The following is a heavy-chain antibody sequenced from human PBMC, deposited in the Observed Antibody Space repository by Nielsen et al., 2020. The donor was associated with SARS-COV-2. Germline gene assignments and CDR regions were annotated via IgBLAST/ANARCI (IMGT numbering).Heavy chain of an antibody. CDR1: GFTFSSYG. CDR2: ISRSGDNT. J-gene: IGHJ4*02. Sequence: GSLRLSCAASGFTFSSYGMIWVRQAPGKGLQWVSAISRSGDNTYFADSVKGRFTISRDNSKNTVYMQMNSLRAEDTAIYYCAKNFGLTGATWGQGTLVTVTS. V-gene: IGHV3-23*01. D-gene: IGHD1-20*01. CDR3: AKNFGLTGAT.